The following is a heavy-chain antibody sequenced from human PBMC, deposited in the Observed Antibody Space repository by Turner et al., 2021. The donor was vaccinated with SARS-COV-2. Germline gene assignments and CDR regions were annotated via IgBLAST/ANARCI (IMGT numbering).Heavy chain of an antibody. Sequence: QVQLVQSGAEVKNPGASVKVSCKASGYTFSSHDINGVRQATGQGRGLVGKMNPNSCNTSYVQKFQGRVTMTRNTSISAAYMELSSPRSEDTAVYYCARTFTAMGRVDYWGQGTLVTVSS. CDR3: ARTFTAMGRVDY. D-gene: IGHD5-18*01. CDR2: MNPNSCNT. CDR1: GYTFSSHD. J-gene: IGHJ4*02. V-gene: IGHV1-8*01.